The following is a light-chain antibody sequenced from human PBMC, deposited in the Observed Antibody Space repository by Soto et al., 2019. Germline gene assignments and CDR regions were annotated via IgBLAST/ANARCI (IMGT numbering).Light chain of an antibody. CDR2: GAS. V-gene: IGKV3-20*01. J-gene: IGKJ1*01. CDR1: QSVRSSY. CDR3: QQYGSSPT. Sequence: EIVMTQSPATLSVSPGERATLSCRASQSVRSSYLAWNQQKPGQAPRLLIYGASSRATGIPDRFSGSGSGTDFTLTISRMEPEDFAVYYCQQYGSSPTFGQGTKVDIK.